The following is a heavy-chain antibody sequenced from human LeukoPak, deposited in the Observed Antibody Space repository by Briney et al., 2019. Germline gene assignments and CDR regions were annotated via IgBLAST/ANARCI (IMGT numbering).Heavy chain of an antibody. V-gene: IGHV4-59*01. CDR1: GGSISSYY. D-gene: IGHD6-13*01. CDR3: ARGSYSSSWYGAADY. J-gene: IGHJ4*02. Sequence: ETLSLTCTVSGGSISSYYWSWIRQPPGKGLEWIGYIYYSGSTNYNPSLKSRVTISVDTSKNQFSLKLSSVTAADTAVYYCARGSYSSSWYGAADYWGQGTLVTVSS. CDR2: IYYSGST.